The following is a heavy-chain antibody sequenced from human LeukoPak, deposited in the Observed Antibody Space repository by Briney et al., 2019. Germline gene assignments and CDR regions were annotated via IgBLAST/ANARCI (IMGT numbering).Heavy chain of an antibody. CDR1: GYSFTSYW. CDR3: ARQSYSNYLDY. CDR2: IYPGDSDT. V-gene: IGHV5-51*01. Sequence: GASLKISCKGSGYSFTSYWIGWVRQLPGKGLEGMGIIYPGDSDTRYSPSFQGQVTISADKSISTAYLQWSSLKASDTAMYYCARQSYSNYLDYWGQGTLVTVSS. D-gene: IGHD4-11*01. J-gene: IGHJ4*02.